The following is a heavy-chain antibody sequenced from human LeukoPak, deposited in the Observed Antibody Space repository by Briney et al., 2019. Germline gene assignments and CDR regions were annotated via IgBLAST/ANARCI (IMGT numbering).Heavy chain of an antibody. J-gene: IGHJ3*02. CDR1: GGSISTSNYY. V-gene: IGHV4-39*07. CDR2: IFYSGST. Sequence: SETLSLTCTVSGGSISTSNYYWGWIRQPPGKGLEWIGNIFYSGSTYYSPSLRSRVTISLDTSRNQFSLRLSSATAADTAVYYCARGGLVRGTINSLIAFDIWGQGIMVTVSS. D-gene: IGHD3-10*01. CDR3: ARGGLVRGTINSLIAFDI.